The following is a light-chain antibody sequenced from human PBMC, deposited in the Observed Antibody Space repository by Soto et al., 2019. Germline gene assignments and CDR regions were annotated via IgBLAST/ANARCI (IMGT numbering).Light chain of an antibody. Sequence: QSVLTQPPSVSGAPGQRVTISCTGSSSNIGAGYDVHWYQQLPGTAPKLLIYANSNRPSGVPDRFSGSKSGTSASLAITGLQAEDEADYYCQSYDNSLSGSGVFGTGTKVTVL. V-gene: IGLV1-40*01. CDR1: SSNIGAGYD. J-gene: IGLJ1*01. CDR3: QSYDNSLSGSGV. CDR2: ANS.